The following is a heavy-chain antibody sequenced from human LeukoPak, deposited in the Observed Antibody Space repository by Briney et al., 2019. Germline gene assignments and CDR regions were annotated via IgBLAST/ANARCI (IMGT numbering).Heavy chain of an antibody. CDR2: IIPILGIA. D-gene: IGHD6-19*01. Sequence: SVKVSCKASGYTFTGYYMHWVRQAPGQGLEWMGRIIPILGIANYAQKFQGRVTITADKSTSTAYMELSSLRSEDTAVYYCARVGGYSSGWYDYWGQGTLVTVSS. V-gene: IGHV1-69*04. CDR3: ARVGGYSSGWYDY. J-gene: IGHJ4*02. CDR1: GYTFTGYY.